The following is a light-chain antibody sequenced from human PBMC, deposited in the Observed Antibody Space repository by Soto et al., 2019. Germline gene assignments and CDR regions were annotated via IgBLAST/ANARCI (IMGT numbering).Light chain of an antibody. CDR3: CSYAGSSTPFV. CDR2: EGS. V-gene: IGLV2-23*01. J-gene: IGLJ1*01. CDR1: SSDVGSYNL. Sequence: QSVLTQPASVSGSPGQSITISCTGTSSDVGSYNLVSWYQQHPGKAPKLMIYEGSKRPSGVSNRFSGSKSGNTASLTISGLQAEEEADYYCCSYAGSSTPFVFGPGTKV.